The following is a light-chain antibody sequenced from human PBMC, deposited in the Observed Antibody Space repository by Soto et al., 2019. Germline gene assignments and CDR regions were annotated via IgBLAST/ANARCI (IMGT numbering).Light chain of an antibody. J-gene: IGKJ1*01. Sequence: DTQMTQSPSSLSASVGDRVTITCRASQGISNYLAWYQQKAGKPPNLLIYAASTLHSGVPSRFSGSGYGTEFTLTISSLQPEDVSTYYFQKYNSAPWTFGQGTKVAI. CDR2: AAS. CDR1: QGISNY. V-gene: IGKV1-27*01. CDR3: QKYNSAPWT.